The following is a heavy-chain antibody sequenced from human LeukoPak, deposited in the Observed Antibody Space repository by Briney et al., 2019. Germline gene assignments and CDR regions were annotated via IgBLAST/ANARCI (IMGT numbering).Heavy chain of an antibody. J-gene: IGHJ6*03. D-gene: IGHD3-22*01. Sequence: SETLSLTCAVYGGSFGGYYWSWIRQPPGKGLEWIGEINHSGSTNYNPSLKSRVTISVDTSKNQFSLKLSSVTAADTAVYYCARAADGSGHYYYYYYMDVWGKGTTVTISS. CDR3: ARAADGSGHYYYYYYMDV. CDR1: GGSFGGYY. V-gene: IGHV4-34*01. CDR2: INHSGST.